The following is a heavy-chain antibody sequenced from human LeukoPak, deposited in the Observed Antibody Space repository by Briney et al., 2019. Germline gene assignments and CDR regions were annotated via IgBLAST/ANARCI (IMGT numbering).Heavy chain of an antibody. J-gene: IGHJ5*02. Sequence: ASVKVSCKASGYTFTSYGISWVRQAPGQGLEWMGWIGAYNGNTNYAQKLQGRVTMTTDTSTSTAYMELRSLRSDDTAVYYCAFGSVVPAEGRWFDPWGQGTLVTVSS. CDR1: GYTFTSYG. CDR2: IGAYNGNT. CDR3: AFGSVVPAEGRWFDP. D-gene: IGHD2-2*01. V-gene: IGHV1-18*01.